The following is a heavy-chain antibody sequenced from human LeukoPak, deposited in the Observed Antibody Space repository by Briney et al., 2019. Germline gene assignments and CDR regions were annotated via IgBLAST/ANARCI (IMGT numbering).Heavy chain of an antibody. D-gene: IGHD3-22*01. CDR3: AREKYYYDSSGYPNWFDP. CDR1: GYSISSGYY. Sequence: PSENLSLTCTVSGYSISSGYYWGWIRQPPGKGLEWIGSIYHSGSTYYNPSLKSRVTISVDTSKNQFSLKLSSVTAADTAVYYCAREKYYYDSSGYPNWFDPWGQGTLVTVSS. CDR2: IYHSGST. V-gene: IGHV4-38-2*02. J-gene: IGHJ5*02.